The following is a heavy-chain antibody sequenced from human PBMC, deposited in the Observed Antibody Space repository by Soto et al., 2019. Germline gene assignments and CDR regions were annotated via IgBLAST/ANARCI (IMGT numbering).Heavy chain of an antibody. D-gene: IGHD4-17*01. CDR1: GGTISSGGYY. V-gene: IGHV4-31*03. CDR2: IYYSGST. J-gene: IGHJ4*02. CDR3: ARVAGDPFFDY. Sequence: SETLSLTSTVSGGTISSGGYYWSWIRQHPGKGLEWIGYIYYSGSTYYNPSLKSRVTISVDTSKNQFSLKLSSVTAADTAVYYCARVAGDPFFDYWGQGTLVTVSS.